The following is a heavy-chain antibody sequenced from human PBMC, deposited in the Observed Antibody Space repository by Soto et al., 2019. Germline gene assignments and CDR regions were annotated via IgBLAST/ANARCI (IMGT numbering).Heavy chain of an antibody. D-gene: IGHD2-21*01. Sequence: QVQLQESGPGLVKPSETLSLTCTVSGGSISSYYWSWIRQPAGKGLEWIGRIYTSGSTNYNPSLKSRVTMSVDTSKNQFSLKLSSETAADTAVYYCARDQGSDGYIDWYFDLWGRGPLVTVSS. CDR3: ARDQGSDGYIDWYFDL. J-gene: IGHJ2*01. V-gene: IGHV4-4*07. CDR2: IYTSGST. CDR1: GGSISSYY.